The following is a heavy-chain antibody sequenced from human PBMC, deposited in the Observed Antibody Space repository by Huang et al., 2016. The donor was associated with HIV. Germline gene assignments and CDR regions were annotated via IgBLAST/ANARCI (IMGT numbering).Heavy chain of an antibody. CDR2: VNHKGST. D-gene: IGHD3-16*01. CDR3: AREVMITFGGPFDP. V-gene: IGHV4-34*01. CDR1: GGSFSGYY. J-gene: IGHJ5*02. Sequence: QVHLEQWGAGLLKPSETLSLTCAVYGGSFSGYYWNWIRQSPGKGLEWIGQVNHKGSTDYNASRKSRATILVDTSKNQFSLKLSSVTAADTAVYYCAREVMITFGGPFDPWGQGTLVTVSS.